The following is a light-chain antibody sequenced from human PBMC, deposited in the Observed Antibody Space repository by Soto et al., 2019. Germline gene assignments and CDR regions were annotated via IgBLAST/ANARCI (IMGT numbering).Light chain of an antibody. CDR2: KAS. CDR3: QQYNSYPT. Sequence: DIQMTQSPSTLSASVGDRVTITCRASQSISSWLAWYQQKPGKAPKLLIYKASSLESGVPSRFSGSGSGTEFTLTISSLQPDAFATYYGQQYNSYPTFGQGTKVEIK. CDR1: QSISSW. V-gene: IGKV1-5*03. J-gene: IGKJ1*01.